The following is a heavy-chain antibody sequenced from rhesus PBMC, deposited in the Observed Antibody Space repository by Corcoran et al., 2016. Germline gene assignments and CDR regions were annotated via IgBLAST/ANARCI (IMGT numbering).Heavy chain of an antibody. J-gene: IGHJ6*01. Sequence: QVQRQESGPGLVKPSETLSLTLPVPRCPLQGYYRGLIRHPPGKGLEWIGYISGSSGSTDCNPSLKSRVTISTDTSKNQFSLKLSSVTAADTAVYYCARMNTVWDSWGQGVVVTVSS. V-gene: IGHV4-165*01. CDR2: ISGSSGST. CDR1: RCPLQGYY. CDR3: ARMNTVWDS. D-gene: IGHD4-23*01.